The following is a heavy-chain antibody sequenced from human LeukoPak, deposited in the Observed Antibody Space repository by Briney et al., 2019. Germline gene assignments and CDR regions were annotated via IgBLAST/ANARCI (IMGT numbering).Heavy chain of an antibody. V-gene: IGHV1-8*01. J-gene: IGHJ6*02. Sequence: ASVKVSCKASGYTFTSYEINWVRQATGQGLEWMGWMNPNSGNTGYAQKFQGRVTMTRNTSISTACMELSSLRSEDTAVYYCARDLLITMVRGVRDYYYYYGMDVWGQGTTVTVSS. D-gene: IGHD3-10*01. CDR2: MNPNSGNT. CDR1: GYTFTSYE. CDR3: ARDLLITMVRGVRDYYYYYGMDV.